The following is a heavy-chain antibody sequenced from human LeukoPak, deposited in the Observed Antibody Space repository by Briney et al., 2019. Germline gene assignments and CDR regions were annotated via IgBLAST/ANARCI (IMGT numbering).Heavy chain of an antibody. V-gene: IGHV4-34*01. J-gene: IGHJ5*02. Sequence: SETLSLTCAVYGGSFSGYYCSWIRQPPGKGLEWIGEINHSGSTNYNPSLKSRVTISVDTSKNQFSLKLSSVTAADTAVYYCARGQGPRGYSYGYYFSPRFDPWGQGTLVTVSS. CDR1: GGSFSGYY. D-gene: IGHD5-18*01. CDR2: INHSGST. CDR3: ARGQGPRGYSYGYYFSPRFDP.